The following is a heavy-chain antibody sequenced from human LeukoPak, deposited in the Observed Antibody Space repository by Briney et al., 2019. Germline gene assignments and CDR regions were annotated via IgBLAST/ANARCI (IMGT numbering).Heavy chain of an antibody. D-gene: IGHD6-13*01. V-gene: IGHV4-4*09. Sequence: KPSETLSLTCTVSGGSISSYYWRWIRQPPGKGREGIGDIYTSGSTNYIPSLTRRVTISVDPSKNQFSLKLSSVTAADTAVYSCARHFPRIAGHNWFDPRGQGTLVTVSS. CDR2: IYTSGST. CDR1: GGSISSYY. J-gene: IGHJ5*02. CDR3: ARHFPRIAGHNWFDP.